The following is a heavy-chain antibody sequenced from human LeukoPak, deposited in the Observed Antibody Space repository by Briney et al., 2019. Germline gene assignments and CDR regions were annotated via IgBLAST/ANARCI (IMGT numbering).Heavy chain of an antibody. J-gene: IGHJ6*03. CDR3: ARAVTNRYCSSTSCSPYYYYYMDV. V-gene: IGHV1-69*13. CDR1: GGTFSSYA. CDR2: IIPIFGTA. D-gene: IGHD2-2*01. Sequence: SVKVSCKASGGTFSSYAISWVRQAPGQGLEWMGGIIPIFGTANYAQKFQGRVTITADESTSTAYMELSSLRSEDTAVYYCARAVTNRYCSSTSCSPYYYYYMDVWGKGTTVTVSS.